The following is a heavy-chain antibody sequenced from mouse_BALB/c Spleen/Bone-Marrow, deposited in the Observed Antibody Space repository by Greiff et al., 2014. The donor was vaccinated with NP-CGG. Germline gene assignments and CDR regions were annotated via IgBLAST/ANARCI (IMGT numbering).Heavy chain of an antibody. CDR1: GYTFTSYT. Sequence: VQLQQSGAELARPGASVKMSCKASGYTFTSYTMHWVKQRPGQGLEWIGYINPSSGYTNYNQKFKDKATLTADKSSSTAYMQLSSLTSEDSAVYYRAIYDYDVRYFDVWGAGTTVTVSS. J-gene: IGHJ1*01. CDR3: AIYDYDVRYFDV. D-gene: IGHD2-4*01. CDR2: INPSSGYT. V-gene: IGHV1-4*01.